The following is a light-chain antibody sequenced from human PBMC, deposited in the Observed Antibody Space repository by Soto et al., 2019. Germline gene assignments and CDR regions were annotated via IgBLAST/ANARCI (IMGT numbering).Light chain of an antibody. CDR1: QSVLYNSNNKNY. V-gene: IGKV4-1*01. CDR3: QQYFNTPIT. CDR2: WAS. Sequence: DIVMTQSPDSLAVSLGERATINCRSTQSVLYNSNNKNYLAWYQQKPGQPPKLLIYWASSRESGVPDRFSGSGSGTDFTLTIRSLQVEDVAVYYCQQYFNTPITFGQGTRLEIK. J-gene: IGKJ5*01.